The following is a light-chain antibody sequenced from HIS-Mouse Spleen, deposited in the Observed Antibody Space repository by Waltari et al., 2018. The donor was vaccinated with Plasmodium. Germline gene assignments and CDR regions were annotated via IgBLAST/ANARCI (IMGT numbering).Light chain of an antibody. CDR2: QDT. CDR3: QAWDSSTVV. V-gene: IGLV3-1*01. J-gene: IGLJ2*01. CDR1: KLGDKY. Sequence: SYELTQPPSVSVSPGQTASITCSGDKLGDKYACWYQQKPGQSPVLVIYQDTKRPAGIAGGFSGSKCGNTATLTISGTQAMDEADYYCQAWDSSTVVFGGGTKLTVL.